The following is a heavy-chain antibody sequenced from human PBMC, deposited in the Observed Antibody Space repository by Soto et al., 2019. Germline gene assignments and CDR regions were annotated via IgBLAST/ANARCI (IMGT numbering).Heavy chain of an antibody. CDR1: GGSISNGGYS. Sequence: SEALSLTCAVSGGSISNGGYSWSWLRQPPGKGLEWIGFVSHSGNTYYNPSLRSRVIISIDKSRNHFSLGLKSVTAADTAMYYCARTSYDILTGRLDAFDVWGQGTMVTVSS. D-gene: IGHD3-9*01. CDR3: ARTSYDILTGRLDAFDV. V-gene: IGHV4-30-2*01. J-gene: IGHJ3*01. CDR2: VSHSGNT.